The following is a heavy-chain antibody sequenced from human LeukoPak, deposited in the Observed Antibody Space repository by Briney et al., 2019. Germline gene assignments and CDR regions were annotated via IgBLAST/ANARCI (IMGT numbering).Heavy chain of an antibody. D-gene: IGHD3-10*01. CDR1: GFTFSSYG. Sequence: GGSLRLSCAASGFTFSSYGMSWVRQAPGKGLEWVSAISGSGGSTYYADSVKGRFTISRDNSKNTLYLQMNSLRAEDTAVYYCAKFFTDLWFGPPDYWGQGTLVTVSS. J-gene: IGHJ4*02. V-gene: IGHV3-23*01. CDR2: ISGSGGST. CDR3: AKFFTDLWFGPPDY.